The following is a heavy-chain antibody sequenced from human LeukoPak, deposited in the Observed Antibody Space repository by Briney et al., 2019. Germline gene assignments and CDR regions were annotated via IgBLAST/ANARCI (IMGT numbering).Heavy chain of an antibody. CDR2: IKQDGSEK. V-gene: IGHV3-7*03. Sequence: GGSLRLSCAASGFTFSSYWMGWVRQAPGKGLEWVANIKQDGSEKYYVDSVKGRFTISRDNAKNSLFLQMNSLRAEDTAVYYCARDGSGDEFFDYWGRGTLVTVSS. D-gene: IGHD5-12*01. CDR1: GFTFSSYW. J-gene: IGHJ4*02. CDR3: ARDGSGDEFFDY.